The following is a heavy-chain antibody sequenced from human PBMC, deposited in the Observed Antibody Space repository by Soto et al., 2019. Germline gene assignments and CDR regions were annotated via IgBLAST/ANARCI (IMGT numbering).Heavy chain of an antibody. V-gene: IGHV1-69*01. CDR1: GDTFKNCV. CDR3: AAELGFGKLSVV. Sequence: QVQVVQSGVEVRRPGSSVKVSCKASGDTFKNCVISWVRQAPGQGLEWMGGIIPLFGTTDFAQRFQSRLTITTDESTTTAYMELSRLRSEDTATYYCAAELGFGKLSVVWGQGTKVIVSS. D-gene: IGHD7-27*01. J-gene: IGHJ6*02. CDR2: IIPLFGTT.